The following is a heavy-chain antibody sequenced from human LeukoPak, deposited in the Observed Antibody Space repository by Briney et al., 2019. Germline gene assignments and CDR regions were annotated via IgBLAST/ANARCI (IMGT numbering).Heavy chain of an antibody. J-gene: IGHJ4*02. V-gene: IGHV3-9*03. CDR1: GLTFNDYA. CDR3: VKDLTYNFNFFDY. D-gene: IGHD5-24*01. Sequence: PGGSLRLSCAASGLTFNDYAMHWVRQGPGKGLEWVSGINWNSDTMVYADSVKGRFTISRDNAKNSLYLQMNSLSAEDMALYYCVKDLTYNFNFFDYWGQGTLVTVSS. CDR2: INWNSDTM.